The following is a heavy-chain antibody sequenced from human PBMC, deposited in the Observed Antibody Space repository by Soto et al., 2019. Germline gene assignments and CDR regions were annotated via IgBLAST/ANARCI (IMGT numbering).Heavy chain of an antibody. J-gene: IGHJ5*02. D-gene: IGHD6-6*01. CDR1: GGSISSYY. CDR3: ARHYSAYSSSDWFDP. Sequence: PSETQSLTYTVSGGSISSYYWTWIRQPPGKGLEWIGYIFYSGSTNYNPSLKSRVTISVDTSKNQFSLKLSSVTAADTAVYYCARHYSAYSSSDWFDPWGQGTLVTVSS. CDR2: IFYSGST. V-gene: IGHV4-59*08.